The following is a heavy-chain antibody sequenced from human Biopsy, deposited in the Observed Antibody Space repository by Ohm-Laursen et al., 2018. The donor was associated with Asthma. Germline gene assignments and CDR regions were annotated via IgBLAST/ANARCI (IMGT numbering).Heavy chain of an antibody. CDR1: GGYMRSGNYY. CDR3: VRGSSSWHHGPFHYYYGLDV. CDR2: IYYSGTT. Sequence: SDTLSLTCRLSSGSGGYMRSGNYYWGWIRQPPGKGLEWIGSIYYSGTTYYNPSLESRVTVSEDTSKNQFSLKLTSVTAADTAVYYCVRGSSSWHHGPFHYYYGLDVWGQGTTATVSS. J-gene: IGHJ6*02. V-gene: IGHV4-39*01. D-gene: IGHD6-13*01.